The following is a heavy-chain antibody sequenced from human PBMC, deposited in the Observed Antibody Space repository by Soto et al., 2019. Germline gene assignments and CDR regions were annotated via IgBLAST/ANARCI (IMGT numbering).Heavy chain of an antibody. D-gene: IGHD3-10*01. Sequence: QVQLVESGGGVVQPGRSLRLSCAASGFTFSSYGMHWVRQAPGKGLEWVAVISYDGSNKYYADSVKGRFTISRDNSKNTRYRQMNSLRAEDMAVYYCAPWFGAFDYWGQGTLVTVSS. CDR2: ISYDGSNK. CDR3: APWFGAFDY. V-gene: IGHV3-30*03. CDR1: GFTFSSYG. J-gene: IGHJ4*02.